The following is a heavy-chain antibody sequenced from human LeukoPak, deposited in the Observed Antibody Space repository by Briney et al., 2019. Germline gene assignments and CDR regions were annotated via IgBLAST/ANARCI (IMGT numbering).Heavy chain of an antibody. CDR1: GFTFSNHG. J-gene: IGHJ4*02. CDR2: INQDGSEK. Sequence: PGGSLRLSCAASGFTFSNHGMNWVRRAPGQGLEWEANINQDGSEKYYLDSAKGRFTISRDNARNSLYLQVNSLRAEDTAVYYCARGRIEGFYWGQGTLVTVSS. D-gene: IGHD2-15*01. V-gene: IGHV3-7*01. CDR3: ARGRIEGFY.